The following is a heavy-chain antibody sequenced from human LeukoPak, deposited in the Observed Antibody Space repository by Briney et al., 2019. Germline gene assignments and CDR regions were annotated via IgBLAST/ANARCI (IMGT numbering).Heavy chain of an antibody. J-gene: IGHJ4*02. CDR1: GFIFSDYY. D-gene: IGHD1-1*01. CDR2: ISSSGTPK. V-gene: IGHV3-11*01. Sequence: PGGSLRLSCGASGFIFSDYYMSWIRQAPGKGLEWISYISSSGTPKYYADSVKGRFTISRDNAKKSLFLQMNSLRDEDTAVYYCVRDDGHHWFDFWGQGTLVTVPS. CDR3: VRDDGHHWFDF.